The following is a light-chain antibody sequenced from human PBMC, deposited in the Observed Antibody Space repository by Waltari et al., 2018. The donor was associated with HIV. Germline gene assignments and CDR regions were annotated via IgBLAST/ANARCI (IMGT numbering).Light chain of an antibody. Sequence: QSVLTQPPSVSGAPGQRVSISCTGSSSNLGARFDAQWYQQLPGAAPRLLIYDNNNRPSGVPGRFSGSRSGTSASLAITGLQADDEADYYCQSFDSGLTAVVFGGGTKLTVL. CDR3: QSFDSGLTAVV. CDR1: SSNLGARFD. CDR2: DNN. V-gene: IGLV1-40*01. J-gene: IGLJ2*01.